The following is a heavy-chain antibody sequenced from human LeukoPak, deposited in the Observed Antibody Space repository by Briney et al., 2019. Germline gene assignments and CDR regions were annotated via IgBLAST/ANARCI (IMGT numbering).Heavy chain of an antibody. V-gene: IGHV3-7*03. CDR2: IKQDGSET. J-gene: IGHJ4*02. Sequence: PGGSLRLSCVTSGFTLSDYNMNWVRQAPGKGLEWVANIKQDGSETNYVDSVKGRFAISRDNAKNSLYLQMNSLSAADTAVYYCARDHSYGSAFDYWGQGTLVTVSS. CDR3: ARDHSYGSAFDY. CDR1: GFTLSDYN. D-gene: IGHD5-18*01.